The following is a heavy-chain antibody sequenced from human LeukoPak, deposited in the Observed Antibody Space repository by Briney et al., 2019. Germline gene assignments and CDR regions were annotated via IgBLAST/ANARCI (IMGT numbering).Heavy chain of an antibody. CDR1: GGSFSGYY. J-gene: IGHJ5*02. Sequence: SETLSLTCAVYGGSFSGYYWSWIRQPPGKGLEWIGYISYSGTTNYNPSLKSRVTISIDTSKNQFSLKLSSVTAADTAVYYCARGVNWIDPWGQGTLVTVSS. CDR2: ISYSGTT. V-gene: IGHV4-34*01. CDR3: ARGVNWIDP.